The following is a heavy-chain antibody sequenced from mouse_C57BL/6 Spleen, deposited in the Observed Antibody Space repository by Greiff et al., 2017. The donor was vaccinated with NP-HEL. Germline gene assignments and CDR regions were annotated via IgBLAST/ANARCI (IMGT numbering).Heavy chain of an antibody. Sequence: QVQLQQSGPELVKPGASVKISCKASGYAFSSSWMNWVKQRPGKGLEWIGRIYPGDGDTNYNGKFKGKATLTADKSSSTAYMQLSSLTSEDSAVYFCALGNYDAMDYWGQGTSVTVSS. V-gene: IGHV1-82*01. J-gene: IGHJ4*01. CDR3: ALGNYDAMDY. D-gene: IGHD2-1*01. CDR1: GYAFSSSW. CDR2: IYPGDGDT.